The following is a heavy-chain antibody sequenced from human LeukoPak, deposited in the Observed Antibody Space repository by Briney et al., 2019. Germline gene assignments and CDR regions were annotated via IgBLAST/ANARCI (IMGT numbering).Heavy chain of an antibody. CDR2: IYYSGST. Sequence: SETLSLTCTVSGGSISSSSYYWGWIRQPPGKGLEWIGSIYYSGSTYYNPSLKSRVTISVDTSKNQFSLKLSSVTAADTAVYYCARHARGTYYGWFDPWGQGTLVPVSS. J-gene: IGHJ5*02. D-gene: IGHD1-26*01. CDR3: ARHARGTYYGWFDP. CDR1: GGSISSSSYY. V-gene: IGHV4-39*01.